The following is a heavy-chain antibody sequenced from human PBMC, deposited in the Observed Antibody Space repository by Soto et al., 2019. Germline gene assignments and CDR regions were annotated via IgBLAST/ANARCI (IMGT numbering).Heavy chain of an antibody. CDR3: ARESHPYYYGSINWFDP. V-gene: IGHV1-3*04. CDR1: GYSFTSYG. D-gene: IGHD3-10*01. Sequence: ASVKVSCKASGYSFTSYGIQWVRQAPRERLEWMGWIHSGNGNTEYSQEFQGRVTITRDTSASTAYMELSALRSEDTAVYYCARESHPYYYGSINWFDPWGQGTLVTVSS. CDR2: IHSGNGNT. J-gene: IGHJ5*02.